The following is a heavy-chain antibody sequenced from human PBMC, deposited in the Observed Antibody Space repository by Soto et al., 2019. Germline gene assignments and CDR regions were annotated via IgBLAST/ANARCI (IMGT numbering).Heavy chain of an antibody. Sequence: QFQLVQSGAEVKKPGASVKVSCKASGYTFVSCGISWVRQGPGQGLEWMGWISPYNGKTNYAQKLQDRVTLTTDTSTSTAYMELRGLGSDDTAVYYCVRDLDGSGSYYTGYWGQGTLVTVSS. J-gene: IGHJ4*02. V-gene: IGHV1-18*01. CDR2: ISPYNGKT. CDR1: GYTFVSCG. D-gene: IGHD3-10*01. CDR3: VRDLDGSGSYYTGY.